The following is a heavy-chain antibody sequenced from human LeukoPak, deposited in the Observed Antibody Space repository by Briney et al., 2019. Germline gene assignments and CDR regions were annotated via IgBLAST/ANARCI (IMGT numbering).Heavy chain of an antibody. V-gene: IGHV3-30*18. CDR1: GIAFSSYG. J-gene: IGHJ2*01. Sequence: HTGGSLRLSCVASGIAFSSYGMHWVRQAPGEGLEWVALISYDKTTQNYADSVKGRFTVSRDDSKNTLYLQMNSLRPEDTAVYYCAKGAGTGGYWRFDLWGRGTVVTVSS. D-gene: IGHD3-16*01. CDR3: AKGAGTGGYWRFDL. CDR2: ISYDKTTQ.